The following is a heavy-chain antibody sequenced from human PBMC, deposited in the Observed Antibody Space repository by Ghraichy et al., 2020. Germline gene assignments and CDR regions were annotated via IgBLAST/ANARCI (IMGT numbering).Heavy chain of an antibody. Sequence: SETLSLTCTVSGGSISSYYWSWIRQPPGKGLEWIGYIYYSGSTNYNPSLKSRVTISVDTSKNQFSLKLTSVTAADTAGYYCARVGCSSTSCYRRNAFDIWGQGTMVTVSS. CDR1: GGSISSYY. CDR2: IYYSGST. V-gene: IGHV4-59*01. D-gene: IGHD2-2*02. CDR3: ARVGCSSTSCYRRNAFDI. J-gene: IGHJ3*02.